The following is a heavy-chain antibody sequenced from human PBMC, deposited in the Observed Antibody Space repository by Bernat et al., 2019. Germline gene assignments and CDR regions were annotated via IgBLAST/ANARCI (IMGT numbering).Heavy chain of an antibody. Sequence: EVQLVESGGGLVQPGRSLRLSCTASGFTFGDYAMSWVRQVPGKGLEWVGCIRRKAYGGTTAAAASVKGRVTTSRDDSNSIAYLQMNSLTTEDTAVYYCTRTDYYGSGSYGYYYYYMDVWGRGTTVTVSS. J-gene: IGHJ6*03. V-gene: IGHV3-49*04. D-gene: IGHD3-10*01. CDR3: TRTDYYGSGSYGYYYYYMDV. CDR1: GFTFGDYA. CDR2: IRRKAYGGTT.